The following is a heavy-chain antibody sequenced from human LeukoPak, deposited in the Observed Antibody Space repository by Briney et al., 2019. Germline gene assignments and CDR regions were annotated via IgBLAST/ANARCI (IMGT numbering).Heavy chain of an antibody. J-gene: IGHJ4*02. Sequence: PGGSLRLSCVASGFPFNTYSMNWVRQVPGKGLEWISYISTSTTIYYAASVKGRFTVSRDNAKNSLYLQMNSLRAEDTGMYYCTRGLFASSGCDWGQGTLVTVSS. CDR2: ISTSTTI. CDR1: GFPFNTYS. D-gene: IGHD6-13*01. V-gene: IGHV3-48*01. CDR3: TRGLFASSGCD.